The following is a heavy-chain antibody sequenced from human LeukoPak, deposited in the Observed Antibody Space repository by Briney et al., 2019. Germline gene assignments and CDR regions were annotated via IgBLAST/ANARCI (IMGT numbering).Heavy chain of an antibody. J-gene: IGHJ4*02. CDR2: VYTSGST. CDR1: GGSISSGSYY. V-gene: IGHV4-61*02. D-gene: IGHD5-18*01. Sequence: PSETLSLTCIVSGGSISSGSYYWSWIRQPAGKGLEWIGRVYTSGSTNYNPSLKSRVTISIDTSKNQFSLNLSSVTAADTAFYYCARGGYRDGDVEWGQGTLVTVSS. CDR3: ARGGYRDGDVE.